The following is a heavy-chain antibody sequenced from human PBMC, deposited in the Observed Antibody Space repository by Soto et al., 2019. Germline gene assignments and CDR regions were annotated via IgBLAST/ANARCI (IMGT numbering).Heavy chain of an antibody. CDR2: MNLNRGNK. D-gene: IGHD4-17*01. Sequence: ASVKVSCKASGNTFTSYDINWVRQATGRGLDWLGWMNLNRGNKGCAKKLQGRVTMTRNTSISTAYMELSILRCEDTAVYYCARGSIRAVTTSFWLDPWGKGTLVTVS. CDR1: GNTFTSYD. V-gene: IGHV1-8*01. CDR3: ARGSIRAVTTSFWLDP. J-gene: IGHJ5*02.